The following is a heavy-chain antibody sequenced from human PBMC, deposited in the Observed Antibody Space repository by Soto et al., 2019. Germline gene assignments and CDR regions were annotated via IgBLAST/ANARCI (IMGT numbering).Heavy chain of an antibody. CDR2: IYYSGST. CDR3: ARDPRHCSSTSCHNPV. J-gene: IGHJ6*02. Sequence: SETLSLTCTVSGGSISSGGYYWSWIRQHPGKGLEWIGYIYYSGSTYYNPSLKSRVTISVDTSKNQFSLKLSSVTAADTAVYYCARDPRHCSSTSCHNPVWGHGTTVTVSS. D-gene: IGHD2-2*02. V-gene: IGHV4-31*03. CDR1: GGSISSGGYY.